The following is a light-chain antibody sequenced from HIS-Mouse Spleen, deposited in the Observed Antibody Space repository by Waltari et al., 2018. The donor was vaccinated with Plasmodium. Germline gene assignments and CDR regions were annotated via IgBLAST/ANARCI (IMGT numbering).Light chain of an antibody. CDR2: AAS. J-gene: IGKJ2*01. Sequence: AIQMTQSPSSLSASVGDRVPLTCRASQGIRNDLGWYQQKPVKAPKLLISAASSLQSGVPSRFSGSGSGTDFTLTISSLQPEDFATYYCLQDYNYPYTFGQGTKLEIK. CDR1: QGIRND. CDR3: LQDYNYPYT. V-gene: IGKV1-6*01.